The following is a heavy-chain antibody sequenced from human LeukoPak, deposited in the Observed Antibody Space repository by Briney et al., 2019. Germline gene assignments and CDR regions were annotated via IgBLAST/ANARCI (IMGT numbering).Heavy chain of an antibody. D-gene: IGHD1-26*01. J-gene: IGHJ5*02. CDR3: ARDQVVGDTEGWFDP. Sequence: WETLSLTCTVSGGSISSYYWSWIRQPPGKGLEWIGYIYYSGSTNYNPSLKSRVTISVDTSKNQFSLKLSSVTAADTAVYYCARDQVVGDTEGWFDPWGQGTLVTVSS. V-gene: IGHV4-59*01. CDR2: IYYSGST. CDR1: GGSISSYY.